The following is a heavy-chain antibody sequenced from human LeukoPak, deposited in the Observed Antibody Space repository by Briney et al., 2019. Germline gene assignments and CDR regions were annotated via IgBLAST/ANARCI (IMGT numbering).Heavy chain of an antibody. CDR2: IYSGGST. Sequence: GGSLRLSCAASGFTFSSYAMSWVRQAPGKGLEWVSVIYSGGSTYYADSVKGRFTISRDNSKNTLYLQMNSLRAEDTAVYYCARDPLGGYGSGSYYKRDYWGQGTLVTVSS. D-gene: IGHD3-10*01. V-gene: IGHV3-66*01. CDR1: GFTFSSYA. CDR3: ARDPLGGYGSGSYYKRDY. J-gene: IGHJ4*02.